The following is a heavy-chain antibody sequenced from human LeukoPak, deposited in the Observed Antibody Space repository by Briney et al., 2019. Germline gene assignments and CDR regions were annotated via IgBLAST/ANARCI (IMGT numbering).Heavy chain of an antibody. CDR2: INSPSDTI. CDR3: ARSVRDCNGDCYSPYFDY. J-gene: IGHJ4*02. V-gene: IGHV3-48*02. Sequence: PGGSLRLSCTASGFSFSTYNMNWVRRAPGKGLEWVSYINSPSDTIHYADSVKGRFTISRDNARNSLYLQMNSLRDDDTAVYYCARSVRDCNGDCYSPYFDYWGQGTLVTASS. CDR1: GFSFSTYN. D-gene: IGHD2-21*02.